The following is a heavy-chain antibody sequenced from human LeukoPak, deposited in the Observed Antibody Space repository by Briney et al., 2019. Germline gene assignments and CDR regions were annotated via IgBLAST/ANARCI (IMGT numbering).Heavy chain of an antibody. V-gene: IGHV4-39*01. CDR1: GGSISSSSYY. CDR3: ARHGMATVSNTLDY. D-gene: IGHD4-17*01. J-gene: IGHJ4*02. Sequence: SETLSLTCTVSGGSISSSSYYWGWIRQPPGKGLEWIGSIYYSGSTYYNPSLKSRVTISVDTSKNQFSLKLSSVTAADTAVCYCARHGMATVSNTLDYWGQGTLVTVSS. CDR2: IYYSGST.